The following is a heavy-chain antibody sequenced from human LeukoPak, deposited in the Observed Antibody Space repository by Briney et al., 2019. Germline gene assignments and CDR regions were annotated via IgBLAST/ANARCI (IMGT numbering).Heavy chain of an antibody. V-gene: IGHV1-2*02. Sequence: ASVKVSCKASGYTFTGYYMHWVRQAPGQGLEWMGWINPNSGGTNYAQKFQGRVTMTRDTSTSTAYMELSRLRSDDTAVYYCARVASRPTSWFDPWGQGTLVTVSS. CDR3: ARVASRPTSWFDP. D-gene: IGHD2-2*01. J-gene: IGHJ5*02. CDR1: GYTFTGYY. CDR2: INPNSGGT.